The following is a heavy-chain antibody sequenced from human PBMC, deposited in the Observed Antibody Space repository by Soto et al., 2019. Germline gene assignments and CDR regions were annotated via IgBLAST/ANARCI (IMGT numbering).Heavy chain of an antibody. D-gene: IGHD6-13*01. CDR3: ARGDSRYSSNWLIDY. CDR1: GFTFSDYY. V-gene: IGHV3-72*01. CDR2: IRKRTNSYTT. J-gene: IGHJ4*02. Sequence: PGGSLRLSCAASGFTFSDYYMDWVRQAPGKGLEWVARIRKRTNSYTTEYAASVKGRFTISRDDSKNSLYLQMDSLKTEDTAVYYCARGDSRYSSNWLIDYWGQGTLVTVSS.